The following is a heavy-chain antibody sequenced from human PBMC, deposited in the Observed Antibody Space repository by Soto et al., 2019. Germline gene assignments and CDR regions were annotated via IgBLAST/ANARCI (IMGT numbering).Heavy chain of an antibody. D-gene: IGHD1-26*01. V-gene: IGHV3-23*01. CDR3: ATGSGAIGETFFCMDV. J-gene: IGHJ6*03. CDR1: GFTFSSYA. Sequence: GGSLRLSCAASGFTFSSYAMSWVRQAPGKGLEWVSAISGSGGSTYYADSVKGRFTISRDNSNNTLYLQMNSLRPEDTALYYCATGSGAIGETFFCMDVWGKGTTVTVS. CDR2: ISGSGGST.